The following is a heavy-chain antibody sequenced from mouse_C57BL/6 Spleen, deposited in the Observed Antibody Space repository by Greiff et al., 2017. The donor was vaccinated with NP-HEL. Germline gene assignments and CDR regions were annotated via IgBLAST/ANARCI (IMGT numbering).Heavy chain of an antibody. Sequence: QVHVKQPGAELVKPGASVKLSCKASGYTFTSYWMQWVKQRPGQGLEWIGEIDPSDSYTNYNQKFKGKATLTVDTSSSTAYMQLSSLTSEDSAVYYCARWDYYGSSYDAMDYWGQGTSVTVSS. D-gene: IGHD1-1*01. V-gene: IGHV1-50*01. J-gene: IGHJ4*01. CDR3: ARWDYYGSSYDAMDY. CDR1: GYTFTSYW. CDR2: IDPSDSYT.